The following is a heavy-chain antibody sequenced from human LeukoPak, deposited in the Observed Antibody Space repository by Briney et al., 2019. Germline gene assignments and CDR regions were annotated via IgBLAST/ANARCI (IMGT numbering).Heavy chain of an antibody. CDR2: MNPNSGNT. CDR3: ARGPHYDYVWGSYRPNWFDP. V-gene: IGHV1-8*01. Sequence: ASVKVSCKASGYTFTSYDINWVRQATGQGLEWMGWMNPNSGNTGYAQKFQGRVTMTRNTSISTAYMELSSLGSEDTAAYYCARGPHYDYVWGSYRPNWFDPWGQGTLVTVSS. J-gene: IGHJ5*02. CDR1: GYTFTSYD. D-gene: IGHD3-16*02.